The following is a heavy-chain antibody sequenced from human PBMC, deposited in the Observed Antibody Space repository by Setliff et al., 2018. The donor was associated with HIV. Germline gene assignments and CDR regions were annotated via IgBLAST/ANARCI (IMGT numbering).Heavy chain of an antibody. J-gene: IGHJ4*02. D-gene: IGHD3-3*01. CDR3: AKDPGRFGVVTPFDN. V-gene: IGHV3-7*03. CDR1: GFTFSSCW. Sequence: GGSLRLSCAASGFTFSSCWVTWVRQGPGKGLEWVANIKQDGSEKYYVDSVKGRFTISRDNAKKSLYLQMNSLRPEDTALYYCAKDPGRFGVVTPFDNWGQGALVTVSS. CDR2: IKQDGSEK.